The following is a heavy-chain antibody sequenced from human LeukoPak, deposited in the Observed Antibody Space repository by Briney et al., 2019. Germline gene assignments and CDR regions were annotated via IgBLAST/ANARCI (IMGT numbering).Heavy chain of an antibody. CDR1: GGTFSSYA. V-gene: IGHV1-69*05. CDR3: ARTYYDSSGYPI. J-gene: IGHJ3*02. D-gene: IGHD3-22*01. CDR2: IIPIYCTA. Sequence: GSSVNVSCKASGGTFSSYAISWVRQAPGQGLEWMGGIIPIYCTANYAQKFQGRVTITTDESTSTAYMELSSLRSEDTAVYYCARTYYDSSGYPIWGQGTMVTASS.